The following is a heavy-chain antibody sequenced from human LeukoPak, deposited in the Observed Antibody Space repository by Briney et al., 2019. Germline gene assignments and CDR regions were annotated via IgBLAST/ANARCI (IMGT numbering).Heavy chain of an antibody. Sequence: SETLSLTCTVSGGSISSSDYYWGWSRQPPGKGLEWIGTIYYSGSTYYNPSLKSRVTISVDTSKNQFSLKLTSVTAADTAVYYCAGSFTLIGKLDPWGQGTLVTVSS. CDR2: IYYSGST. D-gene: IGHD3-22*01. CDR3: AGSFTLIGKLDP. J-gene: IGHJ5*02. CDR1: GGSISSSDYY. V-gene: IGHV4-39*07.